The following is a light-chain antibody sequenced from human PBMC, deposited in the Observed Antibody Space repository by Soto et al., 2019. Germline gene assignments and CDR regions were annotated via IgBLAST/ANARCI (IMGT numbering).Light chain of an antibody. CDR3: SSYTSSSTRHV. J-gene: IGLJ1*01. CDR1: SSDVGGYNY. V-gene: IGLV2-14*01. Sequence: QSALTQPASVSGSPGQSITISCTGTSSDVGGYNYVSWYQQRPGKAPKLMIYDVSNRPSGVSNRFSGSKSGNTASLTISGLQAEDEADYYCSSYTSSSTRHVFGTGTKVTVL. CDR2: DVS.